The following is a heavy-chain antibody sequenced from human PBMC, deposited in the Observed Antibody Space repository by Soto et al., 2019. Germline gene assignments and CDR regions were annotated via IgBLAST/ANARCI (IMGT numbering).Heavy chain of an antibody. CDR2: IIPIFGTT. V-gene: IGHV1-69*12. Sequence: VQLVQSGAEVKKPGSSVKVSCKASGGTFSSYAISWVRQAPGQGLEWMGGIIPIFGTTNYAQKFQGRVRITADESTSTAYMELSSLRSEDTAVYYCARVVTVVKSFHYWYFDLWGRGTLVTVSS. CDR1: GGTFSSYA. D-gene: IGHD2-15*01. J-gene: IGHJ2*01. CDR3: ARVVTVVKSFHYWYFDL.